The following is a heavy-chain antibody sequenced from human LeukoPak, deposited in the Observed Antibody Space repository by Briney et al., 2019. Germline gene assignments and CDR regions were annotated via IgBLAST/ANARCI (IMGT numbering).Heavy chain of an antibody. CDR2: ISSDGSNK. V-gene: IGHV3-30*04. CDR3: ARASMIVVVMLFDY. Sequence: GRSLRLSCAPSGFTFSTYAMHWVRQAPGKGLEWLAVISSDGSNKYYADSVKGRFTISRDNSKNTLYLQMNSLRAEDTAVYYCARASMIVVVMLFDYWGQGTLVTVSS. D-gene: IGHD3-22*01. CDR1: GFTFSTYA. J-gene: IGHJ4*02.